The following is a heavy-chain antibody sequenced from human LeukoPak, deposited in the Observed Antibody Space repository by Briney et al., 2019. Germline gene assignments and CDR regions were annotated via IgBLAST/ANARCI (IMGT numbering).Heavy chain of an antibody. J-gene: IGHJ6*03. D-gene: IGHD2-21*02. Sequence: GGSLRLSCAASGLSFSTYTMNWVRHAPGKGPEWLSYISSTSSTTYYADSVKGRFTMSRDNAKKSLYLQMNSLRAEDTAVYYCARETSAPDCYSICYYYYYMDVWGKGTTVTVSS. CDR1: GLSFSTYT. CDR3: ARETSAPDCYSICYYYYYMDV. V-gene: IGHV3-48*01. CDR2: ISSTSSTT.